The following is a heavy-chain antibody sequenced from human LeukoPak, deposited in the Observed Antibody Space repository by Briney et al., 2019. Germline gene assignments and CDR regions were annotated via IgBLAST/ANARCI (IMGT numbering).Heavy chain of an antibody. Sequence: GASVKISCKASGYTFTRYDINWVRQATGQGLGWMGWMNPNSGNTGYAQKFQGRVTMTEDTSTDTAYMELSSLRSEDTAVYYCATIGPANYYDSSGYKEYYFDYWGQGTLVTVSS. D-gene: IGHD3-22*01. CDR3: ATIGPANYYDSSGYKEYYFDY. CDR1: GYTFTRYD. J-gene: IGHJ4*02. CDR2: MNPNSGNT. V-gene: IGHV1-8*01.